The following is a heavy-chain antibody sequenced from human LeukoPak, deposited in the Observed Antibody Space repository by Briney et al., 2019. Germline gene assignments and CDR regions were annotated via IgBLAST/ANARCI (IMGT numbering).Heavy chain of an antibody. CDR2: FYDSGST. D-gene: IGHD2-2*01. V-gene: IGHV4-61*01. Sequence: SETLSLTCTVSGGSVSSGTYYWSWLRQPPGTGLEWIGYFYDSGSTNYNPSLKSRVTISVGTSKNQISLKLRSVTAADTAVYYCARGYCSSTSCSPYYFDYWGQGTLVTVSS. CDR1: GGSVSSGTYY. CDR3: ARGYCSSTSCSPYYFDY. J-gene: IGHJ4*02.